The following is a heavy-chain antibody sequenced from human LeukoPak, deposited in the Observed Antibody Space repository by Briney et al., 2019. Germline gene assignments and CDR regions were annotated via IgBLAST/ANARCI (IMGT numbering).Heavy chain of an antibody. CDR2: INCHGGST. Sequence: GGSLRLSCAASRFTFDDYGMRCVRQAPGKGLEWVSGINCHGGSTVYAESGKGRFTISRHNAKNSLHLPVNRLIAEGTALYYCARSVAASRDYWGQGTLVTVSS. V-gene: IGHV3-20*04. CDR3: ARSVAASRDY. CDR1: RFTFDDYG. D-gene: IGHD2-15*01. J-gene: IGHJ4*02.